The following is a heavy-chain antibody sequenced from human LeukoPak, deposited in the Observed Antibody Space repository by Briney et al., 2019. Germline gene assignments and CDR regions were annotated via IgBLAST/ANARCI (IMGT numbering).Heavy chain of an antibody. V-gene: IGHV1-2*02. CDR3: ARAQLSSVNFDF. Sequence: ASVKVSCKASGYTFTGYYLHWVRQAPGQGLEWMTWINPNSGDTNYAQKFQGRVTLTRDTSISTAYMELSRLRSDDTAVYYCARAQLSSVNFDFWGQGTLVTVSS. D-gene: IGHD1-1*01. J-gene: IGHJ4*02. CDR2: INPNSGDT. CDR1: GYTFTGYY.